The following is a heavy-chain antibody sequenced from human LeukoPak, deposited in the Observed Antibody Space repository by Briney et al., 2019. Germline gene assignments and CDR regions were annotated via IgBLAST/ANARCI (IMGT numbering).Heavy chain of an antibody. CDR3: ASHVIKQPGFDY. V-gene: IGHV4-59*08. D-gene: IGHD6-13*01. CDR1: GGSISSYY. Sequence: SETLSLTCTVSGGSISSYYWSWIRQPPGKGLEWIGYIYYSGSTNYNPSLKSRVTISVDTSKNQFSLKLSSVTAADTAVYYCASHVIKQPGFDYRGQGTLVTVSS. CDR2: IYYSGST. J-gene: IGHJ4*02.